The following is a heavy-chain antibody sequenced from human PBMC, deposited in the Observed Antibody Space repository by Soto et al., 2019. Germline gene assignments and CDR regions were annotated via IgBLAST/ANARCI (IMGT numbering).Heavy chain of an antibody. D-gene: IGHD6-19*01. CDR3: AGGWNYFDY. V-gene: IGHV3-30*03. CDR1: GFSFRTYG. Sequence: QVQLVESGGGVVQPGTSLRLSCAASGFSFRTYGMHWVRQAPGKGLEWVALISYDGSSKYYADSVKGRLTISRDNSENTLYLQLNSLRGEDTAVYYCAGGWNYFDYWGQGTLVTVSS. CDR2: ISYDGSSK. J-gene: IGHJ4*02.